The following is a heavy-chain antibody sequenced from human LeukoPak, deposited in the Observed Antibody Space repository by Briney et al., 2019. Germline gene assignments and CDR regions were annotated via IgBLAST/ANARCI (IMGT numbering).Heavy chain of an antibody. CDR2: IYYSGST. CDR1: GYSISSSNW. Sequence: SDTLSLTCAVSGYSISSSNWWGWIRQPPGKGLEWIGYIYYSGSTYYNPSLKSRVTMSVDTSKNQLSLNLSTVTAADSAVHYCARGYRYGYHYFDYWGQGTLVTVSS. J-gene: IGHJ4*02. CDR3: ARGYRYGYHYFDY. V-gene: IGHV4-28*03. D-gene: IGHD5-18*01.